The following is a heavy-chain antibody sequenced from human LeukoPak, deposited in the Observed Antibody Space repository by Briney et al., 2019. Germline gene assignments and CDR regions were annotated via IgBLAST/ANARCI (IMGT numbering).Heavy chain of an antibody. Sequence: PSETLSLTCTVSGGSISSSSYYWGWIRQPPGKGLEWIGSIYYSGSTYYNPSLKSRVTISVDTSKNQFSLKLSSVTAADTAVYYCASNAKDVDPDYYFDYWGQGTLVTVSS. J-gene: IGHJ4*02. V-gene: IGHV4-39*07. CDR2: IYYSGST. CDR1: GGSISSSSYY. CDR3: ASNAKDVDPDYYFDY. D-gene: IGHD5-18*01.